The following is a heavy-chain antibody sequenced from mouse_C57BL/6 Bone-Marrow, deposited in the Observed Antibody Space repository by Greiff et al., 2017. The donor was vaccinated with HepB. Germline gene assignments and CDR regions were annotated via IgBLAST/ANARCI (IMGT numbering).Heavy chain of an antibody. V-gene: IGHV5-4*03. CDR2: ISDGGSYT. CDR3: ARGLYYGKWFAY. CDR1: GFTFSSYA. Sequence: EVKLVESGGGLVKPGGSLKLSCAASGFTFSSYAMSWVSQTPEKRLEWVATISDGGSYTYYPDNVKGRFTISRDNAKNNLYLQMSHLKSEDTAMYYCARGLYYGKWFAYWGQGTLVTVSA. D-gene: IGHD2-1*01. J-gene: IGHJ3*01.